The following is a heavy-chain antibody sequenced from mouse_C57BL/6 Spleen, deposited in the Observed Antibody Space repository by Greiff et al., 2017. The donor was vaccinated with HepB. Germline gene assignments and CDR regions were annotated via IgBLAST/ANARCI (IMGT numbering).Heavy chain of an antibody. CDR3: ARRDGYYWYFDV. CDR2: IYWDDDK. CDR1: GFSLSTSGMG. D-gene: IGHD2-2*01. V-gene: IGHV8-12*01. J-gene: IGHJ1*03. Sequence: VKLMESGPGILQSSQTLSLPCSFSGFSLSTSGMGVSWIRQPSGKGLEWLAHIYWDDDKRYNPSLKSRLTISKDTSRNQVFLKITSVDTADTATYYCARRDGYYWYFDVWGTGTTVTVSS.